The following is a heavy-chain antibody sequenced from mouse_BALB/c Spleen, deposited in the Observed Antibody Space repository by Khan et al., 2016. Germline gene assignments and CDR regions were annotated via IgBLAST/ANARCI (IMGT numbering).Heavy chain of an antibody. CDR3: ASPTLGPRFAY. J-gene: IGHJ3*01. CDR2: INPDSSTI. D-gene: IGHD4-1*01. V-gene: IGHV4-1*02. CDR1: AFDFSRYW. Sequence: EVKLLESGGGLVQPGGSLKLSCAASAFDFSRYWMSWVRQAPGKGLEWIGEINPDSSTISYAPSLKDKLIISRDNAKNTLYLQMSKVRSEDTALYYCASPTLGPRFAYWGQGTLVTVSA.